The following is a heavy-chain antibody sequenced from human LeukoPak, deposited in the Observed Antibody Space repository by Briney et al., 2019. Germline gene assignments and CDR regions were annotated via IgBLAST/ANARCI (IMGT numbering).Heavy chain of an antibody. V-gene: IGHV4-34*01. CDR1: GGTFSGYY. Sequence: NTSETLSLTCAVYGGTFSGYYWSWIRQPPGKGLEWIGEINHSGSTNYNPSLKSRVTISVDTSKNQFSLKLSSVTAADTAVYYCARVDSQDAFDIWGQGTMVTVSS. D-gene: IGHD3-22*01. CDR3: ARVDSQDAFDI. J-gene: IGHJ3*02. CDR2: INHSGST.